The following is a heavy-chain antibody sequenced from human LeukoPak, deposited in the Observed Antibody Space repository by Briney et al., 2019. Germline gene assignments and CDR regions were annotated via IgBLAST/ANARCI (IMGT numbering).Heavy chain of an antibody. V-gene: IGHV3-15*01. Sequence: GGSLRLSCAASGFTFSNAWMSWVRQAPGKGLEWVGRIKSKTDGGTTDYAAPVKGRFTISRDDSKNTLYLQMNSLKTEDTAVYYCTTVALDYGDYVATSFDYWGQGTLVTVSS. CDR1: GFTFSNAW. D-gene: IGHD4-17*01. CDR2: IKSKTDGGTT. J-gene: IGHJ4*02. CDR3: TTVALDYGDYVATSFDY.